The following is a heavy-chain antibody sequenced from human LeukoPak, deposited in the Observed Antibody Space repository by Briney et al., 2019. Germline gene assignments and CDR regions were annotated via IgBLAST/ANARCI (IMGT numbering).Heavy chain of an antibody. Sequence: GGSPRLSCAASGFSFSSYAMSWVRQAPGKGLEWVSGISASGGSTYYTDSVKGRFSISRDNSKNTLYLQMSSLRADDTALYYCAKAGSSWYFNTWGQGTLVTVSS. D-gene: IGHD6-13*01. J-gene: IGHJ5*02. CDR1: GFSFSSYA. CDR2: ISASGGST. CDR3: AKAGSSWYFNT. V-gene: IGHV3-23*01.